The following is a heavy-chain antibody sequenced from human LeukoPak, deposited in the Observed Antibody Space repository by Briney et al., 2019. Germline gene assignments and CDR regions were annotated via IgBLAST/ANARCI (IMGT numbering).Heavy chain of an antibody. D-gene: IGHD4-17*01. CDR3: ARPTTHYYMDV. CDR1: GGSISSSSYY. CDR2: IYYSRST. J-gene: IGHJ6*03. Sequence: SETLSLTCTVSGGSISSSSYYWGWIRQPPGKGLEWIGRIYYSRSTYYNPSLKSRVTISVDTSQNQFSLKLSSVTAADTAVYYCARPTTHYYMDVWGKGTTVTVSS. V-gene: IGHV4-39*07.